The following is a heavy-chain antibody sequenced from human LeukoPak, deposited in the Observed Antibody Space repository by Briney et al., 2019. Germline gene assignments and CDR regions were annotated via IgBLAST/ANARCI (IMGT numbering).Heavy chain of an antibody. J-gene: IGHJ4*02. CDR3: ARAGYSYASDY. V-gene: IGHV1-2*02. D-gene: IGHD5-18*01. Sequence: ASVKVSCKASGGTFSSYTISWVRQAPGQGLEWMGWINPDSGGTNYAQKFQGRVTMTRDTSISTAYMELSRLRSDDTAVYYCARAGYSYASDYWGQGTLVTVSS. CDR1: GGTFSSYT. CDR2: INPDSGGT.